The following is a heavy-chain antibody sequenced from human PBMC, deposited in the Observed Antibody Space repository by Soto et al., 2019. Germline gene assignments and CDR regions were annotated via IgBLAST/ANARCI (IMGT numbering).Heavy chain of an antibody. D-gene: IGHD3-3*01. Sequence: GGSLRLSCAASGFTFSSYGMHWVRQAPGKGLEWVAVISYDGSNKYYADSVKGRFTISRDNSKNTLYLQMNSLRAEDTAGYYCARDGGPLVDFWSGYYFDYWGQGTLVTVSS. CDR1: GFTFSSYG. CDR3: ARDGGPLVDFWSGYYFDY. J-gene: IGHJ4*02. CDR2: ISYDGSNK. V-gene: IGHV3-30*03.